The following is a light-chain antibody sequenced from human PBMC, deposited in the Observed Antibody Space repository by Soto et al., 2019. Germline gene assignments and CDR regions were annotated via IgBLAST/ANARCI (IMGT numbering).Light chain of an antibody. CDR1: QSVSSSY. J-gene: IGKJ1*01. CDR3: QQYDSSPRT. V-gene: IGKV3-20*01. Sequence: EIVLTQSPGTLPFSPGERATLSCRASQSVSSSYLAWYQQKPGQAPRLLIYRTSNRATGIPDRFSGSGSGKDFTLTISRLEPEDFAVYWRQQYDSSPRTFGHGTKVDIX. CDR2: RTS.